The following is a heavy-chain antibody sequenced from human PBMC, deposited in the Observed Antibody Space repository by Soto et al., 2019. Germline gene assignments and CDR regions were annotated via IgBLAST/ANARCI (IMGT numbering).Heavy chain of an antibody. V-gene: IGHV4-39*01. Sequence: PSETLSLTCTVSGGSISSSSYYWGWIRQPPGKGLEWIGSIYYSGSTYYNPSLKSRVTISVNTSKNQFSLKLSSVTAADTAVYYCARRAWELLRSGMDVWGQGTTVTVSS. CDR1: GGSISSSSYY. CDR3: ARRAWELLRSGMDV. CDR2: IYYSGST. D-gene: IGHD1-26*01. J-gene: IGHJ6*02.